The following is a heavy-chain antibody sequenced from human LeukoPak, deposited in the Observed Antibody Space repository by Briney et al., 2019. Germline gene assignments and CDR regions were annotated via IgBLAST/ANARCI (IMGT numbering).Heavy chain of an antibody. D-gene: IGHD3-16*01. J-gene: IGHJ6*03. CDR3: ARDYTQYYYYYYMDV. CDR2: INSDGSST. Sequence: GGSLRLSCAASGFTFSSYWMHWVRQAPGKGLVWVSRINSDGSSTSYADSVKGRFTISRDNAKNTLYLQMNSLRAEDTAVYYCARDYTQYYYYYYMDVWGKGTTVTVSS. V-gene: IGHV3-74*01. CDR1: GFTFSSYW.